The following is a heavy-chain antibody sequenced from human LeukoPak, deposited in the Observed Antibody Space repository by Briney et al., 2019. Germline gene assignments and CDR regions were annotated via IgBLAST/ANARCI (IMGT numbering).Heavy chain of an antibody. Sequence: ASVKVSCKASGYTFTGYYMHWVRQAPGQGLEWMGWINPNSGGTNYAQKFQGWVTMTRDTSISTAYMELSRLRSDDTAVYYCARVFLEWFNRYCFDYWGQGTLVTVSS. CDR2: INPNSGGT. D-gene: IGHD3-3*01. CDR3: ARVFLEWFNRYCFDY. CDR1: GYTFTGYY. V-gene: IGHV1-2*04. J-gene: IGHJ4*02.